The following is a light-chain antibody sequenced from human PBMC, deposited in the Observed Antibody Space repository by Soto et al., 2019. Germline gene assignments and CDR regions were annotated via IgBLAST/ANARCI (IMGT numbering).Light chain of an antibody. J-gene: IGKJ4*01. CDR1: QGISSA. V-gene: IGKV1D-13*01. Sequence: AIQLTQSPSSLSASVGDRVTITCRASQGISSALAWYQQKPGKAPNILNYDASSLESGVPSRFSGSGSGTDFTLTISSLQPEDSSTYYCQQFINYPLTFGGGTKVEI. CDR3: QQFINYPLT. CDR2: DAS.